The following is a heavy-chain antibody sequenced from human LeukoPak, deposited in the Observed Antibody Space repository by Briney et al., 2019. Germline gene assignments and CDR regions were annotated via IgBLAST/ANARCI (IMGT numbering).Heavy chain of an antibody. CDR2: IYSGGST. D-gene: IGHD1-1*01. CDR3: ASVFQPGGWNEYYYYGMDV. CDR1: GFTFSSYA. V-gene: IGHV3-53*01. Sequence: PGGSLRLSCAASGFTFSSYAMSWVRQAPGKGLEWVSVIYSGGSTYYADSVKGRFTISRDNSKNTLYLQMNSLRAEDTAVYYCASVFQPGGWNEYYYYGMDVWGQGTTVTVSS. J-gene: IGHJ6*02.